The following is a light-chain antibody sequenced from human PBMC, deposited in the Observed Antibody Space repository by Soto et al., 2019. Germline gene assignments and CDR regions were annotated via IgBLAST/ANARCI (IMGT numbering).Light chain of an antibody. CDR3: QQRSNWPRT. Sequence: EIVLTQSPGTLSLSPGERATLSCRASQSVSSSYLAWYQQKPGQAPRLLIYDASNRAPGIPARFSGSGSGTDFTLTISSLEPEDFAVYYCQQRSNWPRTFGQGTKVEIK. J-gene: IGKJ1*01. V-gene: IGKV3-11*01. CDR2: DAS. CDR1: QSVSSSY.